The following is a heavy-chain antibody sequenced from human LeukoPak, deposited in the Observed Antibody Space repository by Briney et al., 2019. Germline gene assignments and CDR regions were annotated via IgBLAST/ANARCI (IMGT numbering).Heavy chain of an antibody. CDR1: GYTFSSYD. Sequence: RAAVKVSCKASGYTFSSYDINWVRQATGQGLEWMGWMNPNSGNTGYAQKFQGRVTMTRNTSISTAYMELSSLRPEDTAVYYCARGQKSALTYGSGTYAYYFDYWGQGTLATVSS. J-gene: IGHJ4*01. CDR2: MNPNSGNT. CDR3: ARGQKSALTYGSGTYAYYFDY. D-gene: IGHD3-10*01. V-gene: IGHV1-8*01.